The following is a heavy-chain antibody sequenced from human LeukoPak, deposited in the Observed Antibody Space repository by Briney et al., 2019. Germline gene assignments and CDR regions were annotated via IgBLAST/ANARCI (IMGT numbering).Heavy chain of an antibody. CDR2: IYSGGTK. Sequence: GGSLRLSCAASGFTVSSNYMSCVRQAPGKGLEWVSVIYSGGTKYYEDFVKGRLTISRNNSKNTRNLKMHSLRAEDTAVNYCARDHDSNSGDTFATWRQGTMVTVSS. D-gene: IGHD3-22*01. CDR1: GFTVSSNY. J-gene: IGHJ3*02. CDR3: ARDHDSNSGDTFAT. V-gene: IGHV3-53*01.